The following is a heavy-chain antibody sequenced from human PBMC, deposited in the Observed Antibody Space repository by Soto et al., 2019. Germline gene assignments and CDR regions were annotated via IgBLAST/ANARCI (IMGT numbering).Heavy chain of an antibody. V-gene: IGHV4-59*02. D-gene: IGHD1-26*01. CDR1: GGSVTSYY. J-gene: IGHJ3*02. Sequence: QVQLQESGPGLVKPSETLSLPCGVSGGSVTSYYWSWLRQPPGTGLEYIGHVFYTGNSNYSPSLTSRVTLSVDTSKNQFSLKLRSLTAADTAVYFCARVGGAPLGAFDIWGQGTMVTVSS. CDR3: ARVGGAPLGAFDI. CDR2: VFYTGNS.